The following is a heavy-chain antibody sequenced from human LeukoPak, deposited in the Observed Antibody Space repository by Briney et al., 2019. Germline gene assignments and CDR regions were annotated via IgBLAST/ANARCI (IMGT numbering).Heavy chain of an antibody. CDR2: INAGNGNT. J-gene: IGHJ4*02. Sequence: ASVKVSCKASGYTFTSYAMHWVRQAPGQRLEWMGWINAGNGNTKYSQKFQGRVTITRDTSASTAYMELSSLRSEDTAVYYCYIVGANNPPNLDYWGQGTLVTVSS. D-gene: IGHD1-26*01. CDR3: YIVGANNPPNLDY. V-gene: IGHV1-3*01. CDR1: GYTFTSYA.